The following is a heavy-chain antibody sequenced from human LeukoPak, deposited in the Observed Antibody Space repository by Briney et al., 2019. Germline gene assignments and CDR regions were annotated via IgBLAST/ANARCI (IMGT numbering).Heavy chain of an antibody. D-gene: IGHD2-8*01. CDR1: GFTFSSYS. V-gene: IGHV3-30*03. Sequence: PGGSLRLSCAASGFTFSSYSMNWVRQAPGKGLEWVAVISYDGSNKYYADSVKGRFTISRDNSKNTLYLQMNSLRAEDTAVYYCARGALVYATDENFDYWGQGTLVTVSS. CDR3: ARGALVYATDENFDY. J-gene: IGHJ4*02. CDR2: ISYDGSNK.